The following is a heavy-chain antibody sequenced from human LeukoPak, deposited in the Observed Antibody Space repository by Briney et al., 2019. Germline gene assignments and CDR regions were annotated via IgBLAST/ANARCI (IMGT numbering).Heavy chain of an antibody. CDR1: DGSINGYY. D-gene: IGHD2-15*01. Sequence: SETLSLTCTVSDGSINGYYWSWIRQPPGKGLDWIGYMYSGGTTNYSPSLKSRVTISEDTSKNQFSLKLSSVTAADTAVYYCARQRCSGGSCYDYYGMDVWGQGTTVTVSS. V-gene: IGHV4-59*08. CDR3: ARQRCSGGSCYDYYGMDV. J-gene: IGHJ6*02. CDR2: MYSGGTT.